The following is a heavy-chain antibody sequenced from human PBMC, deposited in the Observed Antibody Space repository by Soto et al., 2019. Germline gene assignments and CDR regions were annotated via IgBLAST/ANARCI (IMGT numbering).Heavy chain of an antibody. CDR2: ISSASDYS. CDR3: ARHDYSNEHWFDT. D-gene: IGHD4-4*01. CDR1: GFSFSVYY. Sequence: PGGSLRLSCTASGFSFSVYYMSWIRLAPGKGLEWISYISSASDYSTYSGSVKGRFTISRDNSKSSLYLQLNNVRPDDTALYFCARHDYSNEHWFDTWGLGTPVTVSS. V-gene: IGHV3-11*06. J-gene: IGHJ5*02.